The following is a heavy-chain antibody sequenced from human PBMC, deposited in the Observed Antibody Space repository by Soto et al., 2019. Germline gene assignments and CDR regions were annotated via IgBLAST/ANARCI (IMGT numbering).Heavy chain of an antibody. CDR1: GFTFSSYS. J-gene: IGHJ6*02. CDR3: ARDLEGTPPLRYYYYGMDV. D-gene: IGHD1-1*01. CDR2: ISSSSSTI. V-gene: IGHV3-48*02. Sequence: TGGSLRLSCAASGFTFSSYSMNWVRQAPGKGLEWVSYISSSSSTIYYADSVKGRFTISRDNAKNSLYLQMNSLRDEDTAVYYCARDLEGTPPLRYYYYGMDVWGQGTTVTVSS.